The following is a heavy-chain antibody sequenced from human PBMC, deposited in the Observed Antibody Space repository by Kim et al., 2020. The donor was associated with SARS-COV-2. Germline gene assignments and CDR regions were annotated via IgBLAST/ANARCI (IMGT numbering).Heavy chain of an antibody. Sequence: SETLSLTCAVYGGSLSGYYWNWIRQSPGRGLEWIGQINHTLIADYNPSLTSRVTISLDTSKNQLSLRLTSVTAADTAVYYCARGRAMFDYWGQGTLVAVSS. CDR3: ARGRAMFDY. CDR2: INHTLIA. V-gene: IGHV4-34*01. CDR1: GGSLSGYY. D-gene: IGHD3-10*02. J-gene: IGHJ4*02.